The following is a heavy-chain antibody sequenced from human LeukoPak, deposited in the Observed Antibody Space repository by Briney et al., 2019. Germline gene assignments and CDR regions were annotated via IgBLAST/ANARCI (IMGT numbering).Heavy chain of an antibody. Sequence: ASVKVSCKASGYTFTGYYMHWVRQAPGQGLEWMGWINPNSGGTNYAQKFQGRVTMTRDTSISTAYMELSRLRSDDTAVYYCARQRITMVRGVIHKEFDYWGQGTLVTVSS. CDR2: INPNSGGT. CDR3: ARQRITMVRGVIHKEFDY. J-gene: IGHJ4*02. D-gene: IGHD3-10*01. V-gene: IGHV1-2*02. CDR1: GYTFTGYY.